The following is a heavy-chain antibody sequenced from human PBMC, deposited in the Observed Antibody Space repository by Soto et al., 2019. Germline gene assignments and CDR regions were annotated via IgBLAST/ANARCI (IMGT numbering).Heavy chain of an antibody. V-gene: IGHV5-51*01. J-gene: IGHJ5*02. CDR1: GYSLTNYW. CDR2: IYSGDSDI. Sequence: GESLKISCKGSGYSLTNYWIGWVRQMPGKGLEWMGIIYSGDSDIRYSPSFEGQVTISADKSVTTAYLQWSSLRASDTAIYYCVTRGIRGVPFETWGQGTPVTVSS. CDR3: VTRGIRGVPFET. D-gene: IGHD3-10*01.